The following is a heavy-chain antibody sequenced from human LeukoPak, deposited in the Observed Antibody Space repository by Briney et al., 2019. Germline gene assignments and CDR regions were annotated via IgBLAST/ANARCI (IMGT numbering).Heavy chain of an antibody. J-gene: IGHJ3*02. D-gene: IGHD1-26*01. CDR1: GFTFSGYW. Sequence: GGSLRLSCVASGFTFSGYWMNWVRQAPGKGLEWVANIQQDGSEKYYVDSVKGRFTISRDNAENSLYLQMNSLRAEDTALYYCARDIPGSYNDFDIWGQGTVVTVSS. CDR3: ARDIPGSYNDFDI. CDR2: IQQDGSEK. V-gene: IGHV3-7*03.